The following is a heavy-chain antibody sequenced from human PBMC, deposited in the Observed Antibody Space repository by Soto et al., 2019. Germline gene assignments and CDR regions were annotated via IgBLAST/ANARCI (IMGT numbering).Heavy chain of an antibody. CDR3: ARLSRSVVPAAILDY. CDR2: IYPGDSDT. CDR1: GYSFTSYW. Sequence: PGESLKISCKGSGYSFTSYWIGWVRQMPGKGLEWMGIIYPGDSDTRYSPSFQGQVTISADKSISTAYLQWSSLKASDTAMYYCARLSRSVVPAAILDYWGQGTLVTVSS. V-gene: IGHV5-51*01. J-gene: IGHJ4*02. D-gene: IGHD2-2*01.